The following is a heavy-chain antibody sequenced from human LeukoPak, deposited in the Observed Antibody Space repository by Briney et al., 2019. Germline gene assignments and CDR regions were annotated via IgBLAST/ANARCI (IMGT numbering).Heavy chain of an antibody. CDR1: GFTFSSYS. D-gene: IGHD5-24*01. V-gene: IGHV3-21*01. J-gene: IGHJ4*02. CDR2: ISSSSSYI. CDR3: ARERRDGYNPFDY. Sequence: KSGGSLRLSCAASGFTFSSYSMNWVRQAPGKGLEWVSSISSSSSYIYYADSVKGRFTISRDNAKNSLYLQMNSLRAEDTAVYYCARERRDGYNPFDYWGQGTLVTVSS.